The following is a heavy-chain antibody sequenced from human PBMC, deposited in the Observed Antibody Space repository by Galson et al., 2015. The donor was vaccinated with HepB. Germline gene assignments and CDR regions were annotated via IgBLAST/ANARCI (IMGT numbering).Heavy chain of an antibody. CDR1: GFTVSRIY. V-gene: IGHV3-53*04. CDR2: IYSGGTT. D-gene: IGHD3-10*01. Sequence: SLRLSCAASGFTVSRIYMSWVRQAPGKGLEWVSVIYSGGTTYYADSVKGRFTISRHNSKNTLYLQMNSLRAVDTAVYYCARDYYGSGSYPYEAFDIWGQGTMVTVSS. CDR3: ARDYYGSGSYPYEAFDI. J-gene: IGHJ3*02.